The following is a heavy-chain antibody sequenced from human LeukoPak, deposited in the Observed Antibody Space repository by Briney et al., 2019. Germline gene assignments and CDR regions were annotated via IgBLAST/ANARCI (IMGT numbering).Heavy chain of an antibody. Sequence: GESLKISCKGSGYSFASYWIGWVRQMPGKGLEWMGVVYPGDSDTRYSPSFQGQVTISADKSISNAYLQWSSLKASDTAIYYCARHGYYGGLYYFDYWGQGTLVTVSS. J-gene: IGHJ4*02. D-gene: IGHD4-23*01. CDR1: GYSFASYW. CDR3: ARHGYYGGLYYFDY. CDR2: VYPGDSDT. V-gene: IGHV5-51*01.